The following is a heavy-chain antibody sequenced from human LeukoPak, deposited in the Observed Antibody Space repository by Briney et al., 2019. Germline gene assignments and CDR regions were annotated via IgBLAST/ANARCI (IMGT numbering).Heavy chain of an antibody. D-gene: IGHD3-9*01. J-gene: IGHJ5*02. CDR2: ISGSGGST. CDR1: GFTFSSYA. Sequence: PEGSLRLSCAASGFTFSSYAMSWVRQAPGKGLEWVSAISGSGGSTYYADSVKGRFTISRDNSKNTLYLQMNSLRAEDTAVYYCAKSWTLTGYSNWFDPWGQGTLVTVSS. V-gene: IGHV3-23*01. CDR3: AKSWTLTGYSNWFDP.